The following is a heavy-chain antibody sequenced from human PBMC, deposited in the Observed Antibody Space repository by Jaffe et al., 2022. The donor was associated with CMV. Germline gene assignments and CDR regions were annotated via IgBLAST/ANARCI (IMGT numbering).Heavy chain of an antibody. CDR2: IDWDDDK. CDR3: ARVYYYGSGTDRGAFDI. CDR1: GFSLSTSGMC. V-gene: IGHV2-70*15. Sequence: QVTLRESGPALVKPTQTLTLTCTFSGFSLSTSGMCVSWIRQPPGKALEWLARIDWDDDKYYSTSLKTRLTISKDTSKNQVVLTMTNMDPVDTATYYCARVYYYGSGTDRGAFDIWGQGTMVTVSS. J-gene: IGHJ3*02. D-gene: IGHD3-10*01.